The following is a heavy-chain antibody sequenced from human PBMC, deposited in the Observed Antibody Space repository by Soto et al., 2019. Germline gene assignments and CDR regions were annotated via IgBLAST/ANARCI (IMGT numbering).Heavy chain of an antibody. CDR1: GFPFSSYG. CDR3: ASSIN. J-gene: IGHJ4*02. Sequence: LRLSCAASGFPFSSYGMHWVRQAPGKGLDWVGVIWYDGSNKDYAESVKGRFTISRDNSKNMLYLQMNSLRADDTAVYYCASSINWGQGTLVTVSS. V-gene: IGHV3-33*03. CDR2: IWYDGSNK.